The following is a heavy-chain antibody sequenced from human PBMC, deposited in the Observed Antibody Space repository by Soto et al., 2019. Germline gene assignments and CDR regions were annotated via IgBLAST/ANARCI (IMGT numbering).Heavy chain of an antibody. D-gene: IGHD2-2*01. V-gene: IGHV3-7*01. Sequence: AGTLRLSCAASGIAFSSYWMSWVRQAPGKGLEWVANIKQDGSEKYYVDSVKGRFTISRDNAKNSLYLQMNSLRAEDTAVYYCERDPGYCISTSCYAPWGQGTLVTVSS. CDR2: IKQDGSEK. CDR1: GIAFSSYW. J-gene: IGHJ5*02. CDR3: ERDPGYCISTSCYAP.